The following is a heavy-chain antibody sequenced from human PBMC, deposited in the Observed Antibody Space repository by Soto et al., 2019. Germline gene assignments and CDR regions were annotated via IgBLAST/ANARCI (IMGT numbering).Heavy chain of an antibody. CDR2: ISGSGGST. CDR3: ATDYWSGARYYYYGMDV. V-gene: IGHV3-23*01. Sequence: GGSLRLSCAASGFTFSSYAMSWVRQAPGKGLEWVSAISGSGGSTYYADSVKGRFTISRDNSKNTLYLQMDSLRAEDTAVYYCATDYWSGARYYYYGMDVWGQGTTVTVSS. CDR1: GFTFSSYA. D-gene: IGHD2-15*01. J-gene: IGHJ6*02.